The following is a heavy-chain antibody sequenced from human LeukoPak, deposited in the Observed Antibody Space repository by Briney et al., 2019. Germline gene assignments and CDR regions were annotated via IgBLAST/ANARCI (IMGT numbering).Heavy chain of an antibody. V-gene: IGHV3-23*01. CDR3: AKCPYYDSSGNDY. J-gene: IGHJ4*02. CDR1: GFTFSSYA. CDR2: ISGSGGST. Sequence: GGSLRLSCAASGFTFSSYATSWVRQAPGKGLEWVSAISGSGGSTYYADSVKGRFTISRDNSKNTLYLQMNSLRAEDTAVYYCAKCPYYDSSGNDYWGQGTLVTVSS. D-gene: IGHD3-22*01.